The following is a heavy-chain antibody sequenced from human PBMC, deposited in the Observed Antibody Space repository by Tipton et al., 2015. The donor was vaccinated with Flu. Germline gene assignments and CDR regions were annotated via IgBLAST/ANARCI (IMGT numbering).Heavy chain of an antibody. J-gene: IGHJ2*01. V-gene: IGHV3-43*01. D-gene: IGHD4-17*01. CDR3: AKAYDYGDYEGYFDL. CDR1: GFTFDDYT. CDR2: ISWDGGST. Sequence: GSLRLSCAASGFTFDDYTMHWVRQAPGKGLEWVSLISWDGGSTYYTDSVKGRFTIYRDNSNNSLYLQMNSLRTEDTALYYCAKAYDYGDYEGYFDLWGRGTLVTVSS.